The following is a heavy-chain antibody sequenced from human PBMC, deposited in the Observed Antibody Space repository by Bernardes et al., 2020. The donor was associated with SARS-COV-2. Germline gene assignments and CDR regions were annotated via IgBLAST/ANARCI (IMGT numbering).Heavy chain of an antibody. V-gene: IGHV3-7*04. CDR1: GFTFSRYW. Sequence: SLRLSCAASGFTFSRYWMVWVRQAPGKGLEWVANIKQDGSEKYYVDSVKGRFTISRDNAKNSLYLQMNSLRGEDTAVYYCARTGDDFWGQGTLVTVSP. CDR2: IKQDGSEK. J-gene: IGHJ4*02. CDR3: ARTGDDF.